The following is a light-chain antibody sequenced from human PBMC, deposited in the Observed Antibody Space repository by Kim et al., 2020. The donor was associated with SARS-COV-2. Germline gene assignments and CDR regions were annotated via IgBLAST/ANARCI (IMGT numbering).Light chain of an antibody. J-gene: IGKJ1*01. Sequence: LSPGERATLSCRASQSVSSSYLAWYQQKPGQAPRLLIYGASSRATAIPDRFSGSGSGTDFTLTISRLEPEDFAVYYCHQYGSSRTFGQGTKVDIK. CDR3: HQYGSSRT. V-gene: IGKV3-20*01. CDR1: QSVSSSY. CDR2: GAS.